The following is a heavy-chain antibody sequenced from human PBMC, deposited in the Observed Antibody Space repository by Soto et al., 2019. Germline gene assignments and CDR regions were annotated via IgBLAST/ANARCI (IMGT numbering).Heavy chain of an antibody. Sequence: ASETLSLTCAVSGGSISSSNWWSWVRQPPGKGLEWNGEIYHSGSTNYNPSLKSRVTISVDKSKNQFSLKLSSVTAADTAVYYCARVAVAGTRVDYWGQGTLVTVSS. CDR2: IYHSGST. J-gene: IGHJ4*02. D-gene: IGHD6-19*01. CDR1: GGSISSSNW. V-gene: IGHV4-4*02. CDR3: ARVAVAGTRVDY.